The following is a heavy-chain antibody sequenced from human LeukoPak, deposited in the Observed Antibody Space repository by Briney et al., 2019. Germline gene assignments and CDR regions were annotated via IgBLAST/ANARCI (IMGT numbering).Heavy chain of an antibody. CDR2: IIPIFGTA. J-gene: IGHJ3*02. D-gene: IGHD5/OR15-5a*01. CDR1: GGTFSSYA. Sequence: GASVKVSCKASGGTFSSYAISWVRQAPGQGLEWMGGIIPIFGTANYAQKFQGRVTISRNPSISTAYMELSSLRSEDTAMYYCVSGGGDAFDIWGQGTMVTVSS. V-gene: IGHV1-69*05. CDR3: VSGGGDAFDI.